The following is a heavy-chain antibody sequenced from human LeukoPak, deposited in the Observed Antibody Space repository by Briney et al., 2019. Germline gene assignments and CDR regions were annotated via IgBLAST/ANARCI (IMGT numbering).Heavy chain of an antibody. D-gene: IGHD3-10*01. CDR3: AKGLWFGELFVLDY. CDR2: IRYDGRIK. V-gene: IGHV3-30*02. J-gene: IGHJ4*02. CDR1: GFTFNSYG. Sequence: PGGSLRLSCAAPGFTFNSYGMHWVRQAPGKGLEWVAFIRYDGRIKYYADSVKGRFTISRDNSKNTLYLQMNSLRAEDSAVFYCAKGLWFGELFVLDYWGQGTLVTVSS.